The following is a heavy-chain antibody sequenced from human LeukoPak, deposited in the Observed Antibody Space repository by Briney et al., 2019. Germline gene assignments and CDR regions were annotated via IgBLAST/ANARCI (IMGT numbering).Heavy chain of an antibody. J-gene: IGHJ4*02. CDR3: ARDEDYGIFVNVDY. D-gene: IGHD4-17*01. Sequence: GASVKVSCKASGYTFTGYYMHWVRQAPGQGLEWMGIINPSGGSTSYAQKFQGRVTMTTDTPTSTAYMELRSLRSDDTAVYYCARDEDYGIFVNVDYWGRGTLVTVSS. CDR2: INPSGGST. CDR1: GYTFTGYY. V-gene: IGHV1-46*01.